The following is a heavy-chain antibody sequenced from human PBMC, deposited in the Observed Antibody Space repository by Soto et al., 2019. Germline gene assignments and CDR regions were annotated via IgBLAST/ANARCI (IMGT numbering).Heavy chain of an antibody. Sequence: GASVKVSCKASGYTFTSHVMHWVRQAPGQRLEWMGWVNGGNGNTKYSQRFQGRVTISRDTSATTAYMELSRLTSEDKAVYYCASVSVIGDPSGDLYSWARGPLVPVSS. CDR3: ASVSVIGDPSGDLYS. J-gene: IGHJ4*02. CDR2: VNGGNGNT. D-gene: IGHD2-21*02. V-gene: IGHV1-3*01. CDR1: GYTFTSHV.